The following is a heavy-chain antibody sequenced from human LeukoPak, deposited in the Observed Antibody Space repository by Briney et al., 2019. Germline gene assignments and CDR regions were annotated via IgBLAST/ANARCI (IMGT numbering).Heavy chain of an antibody. J-gene: IGHJ4*02. CDR1: GFNVSSNY. D-gene: IGHD6-19*01. CDR3: ARTVYDLRGQWLVPGFDS. CDR2: IFSGGST. V-gene: IGHV3-66*01. Sequence: GGSLRLSCAASGFNVSSNYMSWVRQAPGKGLEWVSVIFSGGSTYYVDSVKGRFTISRDNSKNTLYLQMSSLRAEDTAVYYCARTVYDLRGQWLVPGFDSWGQGTLVTVSS.